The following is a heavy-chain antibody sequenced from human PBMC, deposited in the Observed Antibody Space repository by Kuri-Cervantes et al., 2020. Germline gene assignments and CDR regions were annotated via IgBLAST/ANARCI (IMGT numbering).Heavy chain of an antibody. D-gene: IGHD2-15*01. CDR1: GGSISSYY. J-gene: IGHJ4*02. V-gene: IGHV4-59*12. CDR3: ARGGRYCSGGSCYYY. Sequence: GSLRLSCTVSGGSISSYYWSWIRQPPGKGLEWIGYIYYSGSTNYNPSLKSRVTISVDTSKNQFSLKLSSVTAADTAVYYCARGGRYCSGGSCYYYWGQGTLVTVSS. CDR2: IYYSGST.